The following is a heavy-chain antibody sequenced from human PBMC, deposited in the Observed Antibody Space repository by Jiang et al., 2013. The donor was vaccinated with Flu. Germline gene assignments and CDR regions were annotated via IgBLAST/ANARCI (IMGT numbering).Heavy chain of an antibody. D-gene: IGHD1-7*01. CDR2: ISSSGSTI. V-gene: IGHV3-48*03. CDR3: ARLNDWNYDY. CDR1: GFTFSSYE. J-gene: IGHJ4*02. Sequence: RLSCAASGFTFSSYEMNWVRQTPGKGLEWVSYISSSGSTIYYADSVRGRFTISRDDAKNSLSLQMNSLRAEDTALYYCARLNDWNYDYWGQGALVTVSS.